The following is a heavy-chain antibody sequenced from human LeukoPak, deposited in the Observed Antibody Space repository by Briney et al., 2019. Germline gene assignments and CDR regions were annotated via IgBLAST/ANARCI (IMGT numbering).Heavy chain of an antibody. D-gene: IGHD7-27*01. CDR1: GYTFTTYQ. CDR3: ASQNWDFDY. Sequence: GASVKVSCKASGYTFTTYQMHWVRQAPGQGLEWMGRINPSGGSTTYAQKFQGRVTVTRDTSTSTVYMELSSLRSEDTAVYYCASQNWDFDYWGQGTLVTVSS. CDR2: INPSGGST. J-gene: IGHJ4*02. V-gene: IGHV1-46*01.